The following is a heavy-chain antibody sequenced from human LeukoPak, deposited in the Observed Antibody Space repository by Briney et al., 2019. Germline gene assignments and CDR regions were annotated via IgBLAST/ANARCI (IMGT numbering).Heavy chain of an antibody. V-gene: IGHV1-46*01. Sequence: GASVKVSCKASGYSFTSYYMHWVRQAPGQGLEWMGLINPSGSSTTYAQKFQGRVTMTRDMFTSTDYMELTSLTSDDTAVYYCARVPVFGGEDVWGKGTTVTVSS. D-gene: IGHD4-23*01. CDR3: ARVPVFGGEDV. CDR2: INPSGSST. CDR1: GYSFTSYY. J-gene: IGHJ6*04.